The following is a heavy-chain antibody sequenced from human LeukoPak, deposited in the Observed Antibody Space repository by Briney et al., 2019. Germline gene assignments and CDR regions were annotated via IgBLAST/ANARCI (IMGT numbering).Heavy chain of an antibody. J-gene: IGHJ4*02. V-gene: IGHV3-9*01. CDR2: ISWNSGSI. CDR1: GFTFDDYA. D-gene: IGHD3-16*01. CDR3: AKDRGGYYFDY. Sequence: SGGSLRLSCAASGFTFDDYAMHWVRQAPGKGLEWVSGISWNSGSIGYADSVKGRFTISRDNAKNSLYLQMNSLRAEDTALYYRAKDRGGYYFDYWGQGTLVTVSS.